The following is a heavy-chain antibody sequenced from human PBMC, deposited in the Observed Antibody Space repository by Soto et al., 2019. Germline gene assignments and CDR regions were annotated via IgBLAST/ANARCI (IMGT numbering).Heavy chain of an antibody. D-gene: IGHD6-13*01. CDR3: AKARHSTSWYGLEADF. Sequence: QVQLEESGGGVVQPGRSLRLSCAASGFIFSDYAMHWVRQAPGKGLEWVAVISYGGDNKYYADSVRGRFAISRDNLKNTLDLQMNSLNPEDTAVYHCAKARHSTSWYGLEADFWGQGTLVTVSS. V-gene: IGHV3-30*09. CDR1: GFIFSDYA. CDR2: ISYGGDNK. J-gene: IGHJ4*02.